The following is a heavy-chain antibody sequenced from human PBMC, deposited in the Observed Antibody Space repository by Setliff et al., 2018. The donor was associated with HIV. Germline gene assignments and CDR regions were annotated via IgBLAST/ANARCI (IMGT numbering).Heavy chain of an antibody. CDR3: AKDVCSGAYCYAYYYYGMDV. CDR1: GFTFSTYS. D-gene: IGHD2-15*01. J-gene: IGHJ6*02. V-gene: IGHV3-21*01. CDR2: ISSSSRSK. Sequence: GGSLRLSCEASGFTFSTYSMNWVRQAPGKGLEWVSSISSSSRSKYYADSVKGRFTISRDNSKNTLYLQMNSLRVEDTAVYYCAKDVCSGAYCYAYYYYGMDVWGQGTMVTVSS.